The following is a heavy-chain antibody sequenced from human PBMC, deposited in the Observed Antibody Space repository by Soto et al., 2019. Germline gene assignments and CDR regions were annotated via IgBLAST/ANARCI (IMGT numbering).Heavy chain of an antibody. V-gene: IGHV1-8*02. CDR1: GFAFTTND. CDR3: AREVVEVASIRLDP. D-gene: IGHD3-3*01. CDR2: MNVNTDST. Sequence: QVQLVQSGAEVRTPGSSLTVSCKAIGFAFTTNDIHWVRQAPGQRLEWMGWMNVNTDSTDSAEEFEGRLLMSSNTSMSTAYMELIGLTSQDTAVCYCAREVVEVASIRLDPWGQGTHVTVS. J-gene: IGHJ5*02.